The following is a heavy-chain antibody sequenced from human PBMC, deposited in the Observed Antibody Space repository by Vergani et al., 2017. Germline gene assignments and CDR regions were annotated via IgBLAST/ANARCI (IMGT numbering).Heavy chain of an antibody. CDR2: ISSGGSTI. J-gene: IGHJ4*02. CDR1: GFTFRSYE. V-gene: IGHV3-48*03. D-gene: IGHD4-17*01. CDR3: AKDTKTEEYGDYSDLDY. Sequence: EVQLVESGGGLVQPGGSLRLSCAASGFTFRSYEMNWVRQAPGKGLAWVSYISSGGSTIYYADSVKGRFTISRDHAKNSLYLQMNSLRAEDTAVYYCAKDTKTEEYGDYSDLDYWGQGTLVTVSS.